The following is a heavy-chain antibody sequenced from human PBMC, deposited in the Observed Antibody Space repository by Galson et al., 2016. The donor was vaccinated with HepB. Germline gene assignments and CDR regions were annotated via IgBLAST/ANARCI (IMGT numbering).Heavy chain of an antibody. D-gene: IGHD3-3*01. J-gene: IGHJ6*04. CDR3: ARERGGGLGVVHFFFGLDV. Sequence: SETLSLTCTISGGSISDNLWTWIRQPAGKGLQWIGRISNVGRTNYNPSLRGRVTISKDTSNNQFSLRLTSVTAADTALYYCARERGGGLGVVHFFFGLDVWGKGTTVTVAS. V-gene: IGHV4-4*07. CDR1: GGSISDNL. CDR2: ISNVGRT.